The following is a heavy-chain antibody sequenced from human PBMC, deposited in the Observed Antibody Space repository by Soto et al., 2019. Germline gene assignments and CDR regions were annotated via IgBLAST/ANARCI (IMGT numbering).Heavy chain of an antibody. V-gene: IGHV4-31*03. CDR3: AREGRWFRESWVGGMDV. CDR1: KDSNSSGGYY. D-gene: IGHD3-10*01. J-gene: IGHJ6*02. Sequence: QVQLQESGPRMVKPSQTLSLTCTISKDSNSSGGYYWSWFSQHRGKGLEWLGYIYYSGSTFYNPSLKRRVTTSVDTSKNQFSLKLSSVTAADTAVYCFAREGRWFRESWVGGMDVWGQGTTVTVSS. CDR2: IYYSGST.